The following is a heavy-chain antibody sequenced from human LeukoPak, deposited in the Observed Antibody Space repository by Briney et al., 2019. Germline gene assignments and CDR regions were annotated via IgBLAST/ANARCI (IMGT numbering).Heavy chain of an antibody. CDR3: ARSRGFGELLPFDY. D-gene: IGHD3-10*01. V-gene: IGHV3-23*01. CDR2: SSGSGASA. Sequence: LGGSLRLSCAASGFTFTNYAMTWVRQAPGKGLEWVSGSSGSGASAYYADSVKGRFAISRDNSNNTLYLQMNSLRAEDTAIYYCARSRGFGELLPFDYWGQGSLVTVSS. J-gene: IGHJ4*02. CDR1: GFTFTNYA.